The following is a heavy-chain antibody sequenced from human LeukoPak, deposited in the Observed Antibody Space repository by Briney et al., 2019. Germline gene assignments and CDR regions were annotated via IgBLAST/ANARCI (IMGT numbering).Heavy chain of an antibody. Sequence: GGSLRLSCATSGLTFSSYTMNWVRDAPGKGLEWVSSISTNSDYIYYADSVTGRFTISRDNAKNSLYLQINSLRAEDTAVYYCANGDGQYYFDYWGQGTLVAVSS. J-gene: IGHJ4*02. CDR1: GLTFSSYT. CDR3: ANGDGQYYFDY. V-gene: IGHV3-21*01. D-gene: IGHD5-24*01. CDR2: ISTNSDYI.